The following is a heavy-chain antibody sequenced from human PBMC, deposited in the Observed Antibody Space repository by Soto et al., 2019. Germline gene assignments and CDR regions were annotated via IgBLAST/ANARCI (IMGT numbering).Heavy chain of an antibody. J-gene: IGHJ4*02. V-gene: IGHV3-21*01. CDR2: ISSGRTYT. CDR1: GFTFSRYS. Sequence: EVQLVESGGGLVKPGGSLRLSCAASGFTFSRYSMNWVRQAPGKGLEWVSSISSGRTYTDYADSVKGRFTISGDNAKNSLYLQMTSLRAEDTAVYYCATMGSGYYYDYWGQGTLVTVSS. CDR3: ATMGSGYYYDY. D-gene: IGHD3-22*01.